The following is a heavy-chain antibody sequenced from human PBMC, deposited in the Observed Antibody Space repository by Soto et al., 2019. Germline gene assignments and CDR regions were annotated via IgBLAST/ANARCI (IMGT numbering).Heavy chain of an antibody. CDR2: MNPNSGGA. CDR3: GRGGPAAGHDH. V-gene: IGHV1-8*01. Sequence: ASVKVSCKASGYNFISHDINWMRQAAGQGLEWVGWMNPNSGGAGYGEKFQGRVSLTRDTSTSTAYMELFSLTSDDTAVYFCGRGGPAAGHDHWGQGTLVTVSS. J-gene: IGHJ4*02. CDR1: GYNFISHD. D-gene: IGHD2-2*01.